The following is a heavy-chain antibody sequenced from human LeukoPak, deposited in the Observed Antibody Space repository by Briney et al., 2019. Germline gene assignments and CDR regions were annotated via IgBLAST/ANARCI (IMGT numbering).Heavy chain of an antibody. CDR3: ARNKEMAATTTGNFYYYMDV. J-gene: IGHJ6*03. V-gene: IGHV4-59*11. CDR1: GGSISSHY. Sequence: SETLSLTCTVSGGSISSHYWSWIRQPPGKGLEWIGYIYYSGSTNYNPSLKSRIAMSVDTSKNQFSLKLSSVTAADTAVYYCARNKEMAATTTGNFYYYMDVWDKGTTVTVSS. D-gene: IGHD5-24*01. CDR2: IYYSGST.